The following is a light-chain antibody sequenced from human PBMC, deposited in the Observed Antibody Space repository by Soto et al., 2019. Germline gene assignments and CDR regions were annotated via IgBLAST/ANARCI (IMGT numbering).Light chain of an antibody. V-gene: IGKV1-5*03. CDR3: QHYHSYSEA. CDR1: QTIRSW. J-gene: IGKJ1*01. Sequence: DIQMTQSPSTLSGSVGDRVTITCRASQTIRSWLAWYQQKPGKATKLLIYNASTLKSGVTSRFSGRGSGAAFTPTISSLQPDDFAAYYCQHYHSYSEAFGQGTKVELK. CDR2: NAS.